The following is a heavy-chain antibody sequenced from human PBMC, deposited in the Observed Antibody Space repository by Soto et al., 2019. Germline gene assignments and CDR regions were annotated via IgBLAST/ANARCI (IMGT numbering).Heavy chain of an antibody. Sequence: PGGSLILPGVSSGFTCSSYGMHWVRQAPGKGREWVAVIAYDGSNKYYADSVKGRFTISRDNSKNTLYLQMNSLRAEDTALYYCAKDNCISTSCYRLYNWFAPWGQGTLVTVSS. D-gene: IGHD2-2*01. CDR3: AKDNCISTSCYRLYNWFAP. J-gene: IGHJ5*02. V-gene: IGHV3-30*18. CDR1: GFTCSSYG. CDR2: IAYDGSNK.